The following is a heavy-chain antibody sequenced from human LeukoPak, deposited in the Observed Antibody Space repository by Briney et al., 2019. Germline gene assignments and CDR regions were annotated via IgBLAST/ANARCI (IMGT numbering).Heavy chain of an antibody. Sequence: SETLSLTCAVYGGSFSGYYWSWIRQPPGKGLEGIGEINHSGSTKYNPSLKSRVTISIDTLKTQITLKMSSVTAADTAVYYCARRGYSSSWRPYVFDYWGQGTLVTVSS. D-gene: IGHD6-13*01. CDR2: INHSGST. CDR1: GGSFSGYY. J-gene: IGHJ4*02. V-gene: IGHV4-34*01. CDR3: ARRGYSSSWRPYVFDY.